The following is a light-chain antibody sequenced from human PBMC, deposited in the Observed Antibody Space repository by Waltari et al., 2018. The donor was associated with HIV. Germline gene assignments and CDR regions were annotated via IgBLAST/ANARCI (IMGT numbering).Light chain of an antibody. J-gene: IGLJ3*02. CDR3: VLYMGSGISV. Sequence: QTVVTQGPSFSVSPGGTVTFTCGLSSGSVSTSYYPSWYQQTPGQAPRTLIYNPNTRSSGVPDRFSGSILGNKAALTIAGAQADDESDYYCVLYMGSGISVFGGGTKLTVL. CDR1: SGSVSTSYY. CDR2: NPN. V-gene: IGLV8-61*01.